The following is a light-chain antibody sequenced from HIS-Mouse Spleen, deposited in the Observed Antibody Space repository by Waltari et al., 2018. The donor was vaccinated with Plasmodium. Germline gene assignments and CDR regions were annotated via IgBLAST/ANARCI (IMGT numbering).Light chain of an antibody. CDR2: DAS. CDR1: QSVSSY. V-gene: IGKV3-11*01. Sequence: EIVLTQSPATLSLSPGERATLSCRASQSVSSYLAWYQQKPGQAPRLLIYDASNRATGMPARFSDSGSGTDFTLTISSLEPEDFAVYYCQQRSNWPRVLTFGGGTKVEIK. CDR3: QQRSNWPRVLT. J-gene: IGKJ4*01.